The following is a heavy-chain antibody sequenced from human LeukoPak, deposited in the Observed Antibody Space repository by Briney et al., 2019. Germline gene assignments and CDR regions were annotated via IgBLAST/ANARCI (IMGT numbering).Heavy chain of an antibody. CDR2: ISSSGSTI. V-gene: IGHV3-48*03. CDR1: GFTFSSYE. J-gene: IGHJ6*04. D-gene: IGHD3-22*01. Sequence: PGGSLRLSCAASGFTFSSYEMNWVRQAPGKGLEWVSYISSSGSTIYYADSVKGRFTISRDNAKNSLYLQMNSLRAEDTAVYYCARVLLRYVYGMDVWGKGTTVTVSS. CDR3: ARVLLRYVYGMDV.